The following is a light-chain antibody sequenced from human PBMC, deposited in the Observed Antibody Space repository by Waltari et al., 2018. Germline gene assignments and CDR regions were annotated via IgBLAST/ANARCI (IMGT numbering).Light chain of an antibody. CDR2: GDD. CDR3: QSYDSNNPWV. Sequence: NFMLAQPHSVSESPGKTVTVSCTRSSGSIPSNHVQWHQQRPGSAPTTVIYGDDQRPSGVPDRFSGSIDSSSNSASLSISGLKTEDEADYYCQSYDSNNPWVFGGGTKLTVL. V-gene: IGLV6-57*03. CDR1: SGSIPSNH. J-gene: IGLJ3*02.